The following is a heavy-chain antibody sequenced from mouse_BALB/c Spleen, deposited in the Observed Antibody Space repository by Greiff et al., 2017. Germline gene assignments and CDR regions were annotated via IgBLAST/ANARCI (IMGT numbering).Heavy chain of an antibody. D-gene: IGHD2-1*01. Sequence: EVKLVESGGGLVQPKGSLKLSCAASGFTFNTYAMNWVRQAPGKGLEWVARIRSKSNNYATYYADSVKDRFTISRDDSQSMLYLQMNNLKTEDTAMYYCVRGKSTWYAMDYWGQGTSVTVSS. CDR2: IRSKSNNYAT. CDR3: VRGKSTWYAMDY. CDR1: GFTFNTYA. J-gene: IGHJ4*01. V-gene: IGHV10-1*02.